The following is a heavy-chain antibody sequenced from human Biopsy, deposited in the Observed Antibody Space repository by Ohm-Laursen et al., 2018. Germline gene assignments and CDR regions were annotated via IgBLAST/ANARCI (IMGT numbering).Heavy chain of an antibody. CDR3: ARDPLNGHKHFDY. V-gene: IGHV1-2*02. J-gene: IGHJ4*02. CDR1: SYTFTDYN. CDR2: INCKTGAT. D-gene: IGHD2-8*01. Sequence: ASVKVSSKTSSYTFTDYNIHWMRQAPGQGLEWLGYINCKTGATNYAQKFQGTVTMTRDTSISTAYLALGSLRSAATAIYYCARDPLNGHKHFDYWGQGSLVTVSS.